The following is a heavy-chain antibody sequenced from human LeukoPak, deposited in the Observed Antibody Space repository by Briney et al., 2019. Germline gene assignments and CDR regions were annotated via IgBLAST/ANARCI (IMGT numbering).Heavy chain of an antibody. V-gene: IGHV3-23*01. D-gene: IGHD3-22*01. CDR1: GFTFSSYA. CDR2: ISGSGAST. CDR3: AKSSYDSSGYCRY. J-gene: IGHJ4*02. Sequence: GGSLRLSCAASGFTFSSYAMSWVRQAPGKGLEWVSSISGSGASTYYADSVKGRFTISRDNSENTLYLQMNSLRAEDTAVYYCAKSSYDSSGYCRYWGQGTLVTVSS.